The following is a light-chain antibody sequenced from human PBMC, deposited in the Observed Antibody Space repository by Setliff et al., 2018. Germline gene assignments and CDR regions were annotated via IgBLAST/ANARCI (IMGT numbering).Light chain of an antibody. V-gene: IGLV2-14*03. CDR3: SSYTTSGTYV. J-gene: IGLJ1*01. Sequence: QSVLTQPASVSGSPGQWITISCSGTSSDVGGYNYVSWYQQHPGKAPKLMIYDVTNRPSGISNRFSGSKSGNTASLPISGLQAEDDADYYCSSYTTSGTYVFGTGTKVTVL. CDR1: SSDVGGYNY. CDR2: DVT.